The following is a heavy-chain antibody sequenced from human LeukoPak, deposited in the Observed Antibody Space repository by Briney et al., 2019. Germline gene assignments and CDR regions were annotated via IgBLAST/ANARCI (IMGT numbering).Heavy chain of an antibody. D-gene: IGHD3-3*01. CDR2: IYHNGRT. CDR3: ARASEGIGYFDT. J-gene: IGHJ4*02. Sequence: PSETLSLTCTVSSASFSNDYWSWVRQAPGKGLEWIGYIYHNGRTNYSPSLKSRITMSIDTSQNQFSLKLTSVTAADTAVYYCARASEGIGYFDTWGRGSLVTVSS. CDR1: SASFSNDY. V-gene: IGHV4-59*01.